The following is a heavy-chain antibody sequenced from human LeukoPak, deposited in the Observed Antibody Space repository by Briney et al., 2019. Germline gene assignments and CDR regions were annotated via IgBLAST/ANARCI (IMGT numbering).Heavy chain of an antibody. Sequence: EASVKVSCKVSGYTLTELSMHWVRQAPGKGLEWMGGFDPEDGETIYAQKFQGRVTMTEDTSTDTAYMELSSLRSEDTAVYYCATLRYSSSWFLFDYWGQGTLVTVSS. CDR1: GYTLTELS. J-gene: IGHJ4*02. V-gene: IGHV1-24*01. CDR3: ATLRYSSSWFLFDY. D-gene: IGHD6-13*01. CDR2: FDPEDGET.